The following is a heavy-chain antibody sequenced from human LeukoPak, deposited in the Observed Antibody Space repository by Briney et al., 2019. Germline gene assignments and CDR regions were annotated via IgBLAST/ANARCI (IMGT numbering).Heavy chain of an antibody. D-gene: IGHD1-1*01. V-gene: IGHV3-48*01. CDR1: EFSLRSYS. Sequence: GGSLRLSCGASEFSLRSYSMDWVRQAPGKGLEWVSHINSGSSTIYYADSVKGGFTISRENAGKSLYLQVNSLRAEDTAVYYCARVLLERPGIDSFDMWGQGTMVTVSS. CDR2: INSGSSTI. J-gene: IGHJ3*02. CDR3: ARVLLERPGIDSFDM.